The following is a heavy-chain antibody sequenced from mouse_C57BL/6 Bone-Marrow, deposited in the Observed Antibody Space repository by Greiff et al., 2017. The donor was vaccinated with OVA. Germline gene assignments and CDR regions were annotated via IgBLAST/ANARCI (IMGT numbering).Heavy chain of an antibody. Sequence: EVQLVESVAELVRPGASVKLSCTASGFNITNTYMHWVKQRPEQGLEWIGRIDPANGNTKYAPKFPGKATITADTSSNTAYLQLSSLTSEDTAIYYCARDYYGSSPFDYWGQGTTLTVSS. V-gene: IGHV14-3*01. CDR2: IDPANGNT. CDR1: GFNITNTY. D-gene: IGHD1-1*01. J-gene: IGHJ2*01. CDR3: ARDYYGSSPFDY.